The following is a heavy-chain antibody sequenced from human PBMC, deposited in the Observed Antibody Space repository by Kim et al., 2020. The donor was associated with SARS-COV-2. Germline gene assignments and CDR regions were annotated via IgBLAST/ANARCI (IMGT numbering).Heavy chain of an antibody. V-gene: IGHV3-23*01. Sequence: GGSLRLSCAASGFTFSSYAMSWVRQAPGKGLEWVSAISGSGGSTYYADSVKGRFTISRDNSKNTLYLQMNSLRAEDSAVYYCANSYGSGSRKDYWGQGTLVTVSS. CDR1: GFTFSSYA. CDR2: ISGSGGST. J-gene: IGHJ4*02. D-gene: IGHD3-10*01. CDR3: ANSYGSGSRKDY.